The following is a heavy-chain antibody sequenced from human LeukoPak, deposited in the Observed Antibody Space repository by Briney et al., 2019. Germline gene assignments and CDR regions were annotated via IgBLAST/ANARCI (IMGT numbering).Heavy chain of an antibody. CDR2: IYHIGST. D-gene: IGHD3-22*01. Sequence: SETLSLTCAVSGYSISSGYYWGWIRQPPGKGLEWIGSIYHIGSTYYNPSLKGRVTISVDTSKNQFSLKLSSVTAADTAVYYCARHPHYYDSSGYYLAWFDPWGQGTLVTVSS. J-gene: IGHJ5*02. V-gene: IGHV4-38-2*01. CDR1: GYSISSGYY. CDR3: ARHPHYYDSSGYYLAWFDP.